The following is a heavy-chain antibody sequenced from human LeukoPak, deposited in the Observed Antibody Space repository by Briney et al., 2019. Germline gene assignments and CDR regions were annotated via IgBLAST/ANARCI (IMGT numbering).Heavy chain of an antibody. J-gene: IGHJ5*02. CDR3: ARRSTTGTTDWFDP. CDR2: IYHSGST. Sequence: SETLSLTCAVSGYSISSGYYCGWIRQPPGKGLEWIGSIYHSGSTYYNPSLKSRVTISVDTSKNQFSLKLSSVTAADTAVYYCARRSTTGTTDWFDPWGQGTLVTVSS. V-gene: IGHV4-38-2*01. CDR1: GYSISSGYY. D-gene: IGHD1-1*01.